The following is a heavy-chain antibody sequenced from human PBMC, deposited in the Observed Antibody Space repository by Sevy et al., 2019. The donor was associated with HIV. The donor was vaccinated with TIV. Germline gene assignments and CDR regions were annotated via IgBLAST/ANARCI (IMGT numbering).Heavy chain of an antibody. CDR1: GGSISSYY. D-gene: IGHD3-3*01. CDR3: ARATISDFGVVIFDY. J-gene: IGHJ4*02. V-gene: IGHV4-4*07. Sequence: SETLSLTCTVPGGSISSYYWSWIRQPAGKGLEWIGRIYTSGSTNYNPSLKSRFTMSVDTSKNQFSLKLSSVTAADTAVYYCARATISDFGVVIFDYWGQGTLVTVSS. CDR2: IYTSGST.